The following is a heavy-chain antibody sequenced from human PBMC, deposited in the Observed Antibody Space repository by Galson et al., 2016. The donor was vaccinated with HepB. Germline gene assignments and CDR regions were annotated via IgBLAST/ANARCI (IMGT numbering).Heavy chain of an antibody. D-gene: IGHD6-6*01. J-gene: IGHJ5*02. CDR3: VREYRNWFDP. V-gene: IGHV4-30-4*08. CDR2: IYYTGST. CDR1: GGSMSSGDYY. Sequence: TLSLTCTVSGGSMSSGDYYWIWIRQPPGKGLEWIGYIYYTGSTYYNPSLNGRVTISIDTSKNQFSLNLSSVTAADTAVYYCVREYRNWFDPWGQGTLVTVSS.